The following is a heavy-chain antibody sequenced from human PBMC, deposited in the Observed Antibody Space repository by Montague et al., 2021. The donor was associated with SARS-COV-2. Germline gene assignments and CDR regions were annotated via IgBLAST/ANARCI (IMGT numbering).Heavy chain of an antibody. CDR1: GDSISSGYFY. CDR2: IHYSGIT. CDR3: ARHLAISGPAAVSDY. Sequence: SETLSLTCIVSGDSISSGYFYWGWIRQPPGKGLEWVGTIHYSGITYYNPSLKSRVTISVDTSRNQFSLKLSSVTAADTAIYYCARHLAISGPAAVSDYWGQGTLVTVSS. V-gene: IGHV4-39*01. J-gene: IGHJ4*02. D-gene: IGHD2-2*01.